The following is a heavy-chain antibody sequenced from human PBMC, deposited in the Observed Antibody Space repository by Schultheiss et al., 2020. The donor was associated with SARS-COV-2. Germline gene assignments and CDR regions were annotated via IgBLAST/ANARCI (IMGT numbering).Heavy chain of an antibody. CDR1: GFSFATYA. CDR2: MRSNGIGI. D-gene: IGHD5-18*01. V-gene: IGHV3-23*01. CDR3: AKDMGYSYGCFDY. J-gene: IGHJ4*02. Sequence: GGSLRLSCTVSGFSFATYAMSWVRQAPGKGLEWVSSMRSNGIGIYYADSVKGRFTISRDNSNNTLYLQMNSLRAEDTAVYYCAKDMGYSYGCFDYWGQGTLVTVSS.